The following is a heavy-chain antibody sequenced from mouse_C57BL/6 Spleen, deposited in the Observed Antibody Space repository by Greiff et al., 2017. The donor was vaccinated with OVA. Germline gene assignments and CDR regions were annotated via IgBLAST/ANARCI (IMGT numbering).Heavy chain of an antibody. J-gene: IGHJ4*01. CDR1: GFSLTSYG. V-gene: IGHV2-9*01. CDR2: IWGGGST. Sequence: QVQLKESGPGLVAPSQCLSITCTVSGFSLTSYGVDWVRQPPGKGLEWLGVIWGGGSTTYNSALMSSLSISTANSKSQAFLKMNSLHTDDTAMYYGAKRGTGTSGAMDYWGQGTSVTVSS. D-gene: IGHD4-1*01. CDR3: AKRGTGTSGAMDY.